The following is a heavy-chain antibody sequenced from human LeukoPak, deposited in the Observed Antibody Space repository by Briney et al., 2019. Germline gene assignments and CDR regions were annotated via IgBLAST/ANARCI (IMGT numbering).Heavy chain of an antibody. D-gene: IGHD2-2*01. CDR2: INHSGST. Sequence: PSETLSLTCAVYGGSFSGYYWSWIRQPPGKGLEWIGEINHSGSTNYNPSLKSRVTISVDTSKNQFSLKLSSVTAADTAVYYCARDRPKKAAIVVVPAATNWFDPWGQGTLVTVSS. CDR3: ARDRPKKAAIVVVPAATNWFDP. V-gene: IGHV4-34*01. J-gene: IGHJ5*02. CDR1: GGSFSGYY.